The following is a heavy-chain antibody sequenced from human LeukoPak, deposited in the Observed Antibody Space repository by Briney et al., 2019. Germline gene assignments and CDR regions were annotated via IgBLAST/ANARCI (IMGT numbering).Heavy chain of an antibody. CDR2: ISSSSSYI. Sequence: GGSLRLSCAASGFTFSGYSMNWVRQAPGKGLEWVSSISSSSSYIYYADSVKGRFTISRDNAKNSLYLQMNSLRAEDTAVYYCAREGAAGTLGAFDIWGQGTMVTVSS. V-gene: IGHV3-21*01. J-gene: IGHJ3*02. CDR1: GFTFSGYS. CDR3: AREGAAGTLGAFDI. D-gene: IGHD6-13*01.